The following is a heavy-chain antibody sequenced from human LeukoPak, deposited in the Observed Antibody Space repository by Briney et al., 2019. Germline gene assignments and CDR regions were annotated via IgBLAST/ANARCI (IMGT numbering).Heavy chain of an antibody. J-gene: IGHJ4*02. Sequence: ASVKVSCKASGYTFTSNAMTWVRQAPGQGLEWMGWINPNSGGTNYAQKFQGRVTMTSDTSISTAYMELSRLRSDDTAVYYCARGSDSAGYDSSGYYYAHFDYWGQGTLVTVSS. CDR3: ARGSDSAGYDSSGYYYAHFDY. CDR2: INPNSGGT. V-gene: IGHV1-2*02. CDR1: GYTFTSNA. D-gene: IGHD3-22*01.